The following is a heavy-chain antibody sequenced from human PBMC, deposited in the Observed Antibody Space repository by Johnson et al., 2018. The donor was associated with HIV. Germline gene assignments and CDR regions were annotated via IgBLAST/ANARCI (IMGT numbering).Heavy chain of an antibody. CDR3: AKDRYYDSSGPDAFDI. D-gene: IGHD3-22*01. CDR1: GFTFSDYY. J-gene: IGHJ3*02. V-gene: IGHV3-11*04. Sequence: QVQLVESGGGLVKPGGSLRLSCAPSGFTFSDYYMSWMRQAPGQGLEWVSYISSSGSNIYKADSVKGRFTISRDNSKNTLYLQMNSLRAEDTAVYYCAKDRYYDSSGPDAFDIWGQGTMVTVSS. CDR2: ISSSGSNI.